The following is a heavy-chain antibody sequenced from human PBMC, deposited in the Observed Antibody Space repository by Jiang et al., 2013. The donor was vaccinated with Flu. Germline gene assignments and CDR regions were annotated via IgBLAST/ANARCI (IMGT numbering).Heavy chain of an antibody. J-gene: IGHJ4*02. D-gene: IGHD6-13*01. CDR2: INHSGST. CDR1: GGSFSGYY. CDR3: ARALAAAGTFRPSPKMVFDY. V-gene: IGHV4-34*01. Sequence: ALLKPSETLSLTCAVYGGSFSGYYWSWIRQPPGKGLEWIGEINHSGSTNYNPSLKSRVTISVDTSKNQFSLKLSSVTAADTAVYYCARALAAAGTFRPSPKMVFDYWGQGTLVTVSS.